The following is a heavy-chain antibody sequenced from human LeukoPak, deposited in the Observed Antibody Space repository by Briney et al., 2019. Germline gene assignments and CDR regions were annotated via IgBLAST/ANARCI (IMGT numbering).Heavy chain of an antibody. CDR3: AREGLNPDDAFDI. CDR2: IYTSGST. D-gene: IGHD3-16*01. V-gene: IGHV4-4*07. J-gene: IGHJ3*02. Sequence: PSETLSLTCTVSGGSISSYHWSWIRQPAGKGLEWIGRIYTSGSTNYNPSLKSRVTMSVDTSKNQFSLKLSSVTAADTAVYYCAREGLNPDDAFDIWGQGTMVTVSS. CDR1: GGSISSYH.